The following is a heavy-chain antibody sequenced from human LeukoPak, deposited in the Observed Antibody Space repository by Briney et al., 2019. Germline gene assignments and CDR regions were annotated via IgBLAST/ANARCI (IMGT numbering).Heavy chain of an antibody. V-gene: IGHV1-18*04. CDR3: ASVDSSGFRNWFDP. Sequence: ASVKVSCKASGYTFSGYYIHWVRQAPGQGLEWMGWISAYNGNTNYAQKLQGRVTMTTDTSTSTAYMELRSLRSDDTAVYYCASVDSSGFRNWFDPWGQGTLVTVSS. CDR1: GYTFSGYY. D-gene: IGHD3-22*01. CDR2: ISAYNGNT. J-gene: IGHJ5*02.